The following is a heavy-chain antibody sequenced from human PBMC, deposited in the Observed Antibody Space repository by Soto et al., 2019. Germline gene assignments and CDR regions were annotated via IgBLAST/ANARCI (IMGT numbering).Heavy chain of an antibody. CDR2: ISYDGSNK. D-gene: IGHD2-2*01. J-gene: IGHJ5*02. CDR3: AKEGGYCSSTSCSPNWFDP. CDR1: GFTFSSYG. Sequence: QVQLVESGGGVVQPGRSLRLSCAASGFTFSSYGMHWVRQAPGKGLEWVAVISYDGSNKYYADSVKGRFTISRDNSKNTRYLQMNSLRAEDTAVYYCAKEGGYCSSTSCSPNWFDPWGQGTLVTVSS. V-gene: IGHV3-30*18.